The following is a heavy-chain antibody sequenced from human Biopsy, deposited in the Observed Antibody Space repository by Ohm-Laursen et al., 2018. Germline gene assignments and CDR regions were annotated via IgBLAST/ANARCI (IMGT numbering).Heavy chain of an antibody. J-gene: IGHJ2*01. Sequence: GTLSLTCTVSGASIDSSGYYWAWIRQPPGKALEWIGNIFYTGSTYYNPPLNSRVTISGDKSLNQVSLRLSSVTAADTAVYYCASAGYNPDWNFDLWGRGTRVTVSS. CDR3: ASAGYNPDWNFDL. D-gene: IGHD5-24*01. CDR2: IFYTGST. CDR1: GASIDSSGYY. V-gene: IGHV4-39*07.